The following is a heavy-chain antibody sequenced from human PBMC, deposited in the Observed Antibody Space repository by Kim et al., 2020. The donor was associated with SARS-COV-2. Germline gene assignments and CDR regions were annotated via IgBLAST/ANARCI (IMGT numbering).Heavy chain of an antibody. CDR3: SRANSNHGGYDY. Sequence: GGSLRLSCAASGFTFSSYDMHWVRQATGKGLEWVSAIGTAGDTYYPGSVKGRCTTTRENAKNSLYLQMKSLRAGDTAVYYWSRANSNHGGYDYWGQGTLVTVSS. J-gene: IGHJ4*02. V-gene: IGHV3-13*04. CDR1: GFTFSSYD. CDR2: IGTAGDT. D-gene: IGHD4-4*01.